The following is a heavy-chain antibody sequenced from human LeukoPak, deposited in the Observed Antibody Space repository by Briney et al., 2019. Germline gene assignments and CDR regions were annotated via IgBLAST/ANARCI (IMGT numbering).Heavy chain of an antibody. V-gene: IGHV3-30*18. D-gene: IGHD6-19*01. CDR2: ISYVGSDK. Sequence: GRSRRLSCAAPGFTFSSYGMHWGRQAPGKGLGGVALISYVGSDKYYADSVKARFTISRDSSTNTQYVEMNSPRAEDTAVYYCAKDSEYRSGWNSFVWGQGTLVTVSA. CDR3: AKDSEYRSGWNSFV. J-gene: IGHJ4*02. CDR1: GFTFSSYG.